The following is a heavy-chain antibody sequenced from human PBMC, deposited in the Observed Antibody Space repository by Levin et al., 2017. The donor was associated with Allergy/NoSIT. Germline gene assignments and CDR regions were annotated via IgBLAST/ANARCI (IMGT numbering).Heavy chain of an antibody. CDR1: GASISSYH. J-gene: IGHJ6*02. D-gene: IGHD2-15*01. Sequence: SETLSLTCIVSGASISSYHWSWIRQPPGKGLEWIGYIYYSGSSNYNPSLKSRVTMSVDTSRNQFSLTLNSVTAADTAVYYCARDRVVASSGTYYYYGMAVWGQGTTVTVSS. CDR3: ARDRVVASSGTYYYYGMAV. V-gene: IGHV4-59*01. CDR2: IYYSGSS.